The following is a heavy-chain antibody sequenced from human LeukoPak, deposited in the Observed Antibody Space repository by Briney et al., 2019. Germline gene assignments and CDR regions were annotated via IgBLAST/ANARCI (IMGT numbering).Heavy chain of an antibody. V-gene: IGHV4-59*01. CDR3: ARDNGSGSYYKGGYYYMDV. CDR2: IYYSGST. J-gene: IGHJ6*03. D-gene: IGHD3-10*01. CDR1: GGSISSYY. Sequence: SETLSLTCIVSGGSISSYYWSWIRQPPGKGLEWIGYIYYSGSTNYNPPLKSRVTISVDTSKNQFSLKLSSVTAADTAVYYCARDNGSGSYYKGGYYYMDVWGKGTTVTVSS.